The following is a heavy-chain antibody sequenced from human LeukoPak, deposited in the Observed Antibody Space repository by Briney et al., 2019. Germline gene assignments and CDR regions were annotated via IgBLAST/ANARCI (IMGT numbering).Heavy chain of an antibody. V-gene: IGHV3-11*01. CDR2: ISSSGSTI. Sequence: GGSLRLSCAASGFTFSDYYMSWIRQAPGKGLEQVSYISSSGSTIYYADSVKGRFTISRDNAKNSLYLQMNNLRAADTAVYYXARVLSYYDSSGYVHWGQGTLVTVSS. J-gene: IGHJ4*02. CDR1: GFTFSDYY. CDR3: ARVLSYYDSSGYVH. D-gene: IGHD3-22*01.